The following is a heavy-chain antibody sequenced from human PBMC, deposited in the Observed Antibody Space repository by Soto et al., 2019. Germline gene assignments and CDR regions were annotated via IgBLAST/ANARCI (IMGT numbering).Heavy chain of an antibody. D-gene: IGHD3-9*01. J-gene: IGHJ4*02. CDR3: ARLSVGYGTLTGRDY. Sequence: EVQLVESGGGLVQPGGSLELSCVVSGFTFTAYAMHWIRQAPGRGLEWVGRIRSEGNSYATAYAASGEGTFFSSREDSKNTADRQMNSLRTEDTAVYYFARLSVGYGTLTGRDYWGQGPLVTVSS. V-gene: IGHV3-73*02. CDR2: IRSEGNSYAT. CDR1: GFTFTAYA.